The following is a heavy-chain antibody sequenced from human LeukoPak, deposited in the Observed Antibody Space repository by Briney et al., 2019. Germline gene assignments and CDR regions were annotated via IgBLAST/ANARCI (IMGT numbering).Heavy chain of an antibody. Sequence: ASVKVSCKASGYTFTSYYMHWVRQAPGQGLEWMGIINPSDGSTSYAQKFQGRVTMTRDTSTDTVYMELSSLRSEDTAVYYGARALAAAGTHFDYWGQGTLVTVSS. CDR3: ARALAAAGTHFDY. V-gene: IGHV1-46*01. J-gene: IGHJ4*02. CDR2: INPSDGST. D-gene: IGHD6-13*01. CDR1: GYTFTSYY.